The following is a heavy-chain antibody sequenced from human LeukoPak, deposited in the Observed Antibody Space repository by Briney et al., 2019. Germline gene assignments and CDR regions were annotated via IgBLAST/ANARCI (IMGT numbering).Heavy chain of an antibody. CDR3: ARGASDD. D-gene: IGHD1-26*01. V-gene: IGHV1-69*13. Sequence: SVKVSCKPSGGTFSSYAISWGRQAPGQGLEGTGGILPIFGTADYAQRFQGRVTITADQSTNTAYMELSSLRSEDTAVYYCARGASDDWGQGTLVTVSS. CDR2: ILPIFGTA. CDR1: GGTFSSYA. J-gene: IGHJ4*02.